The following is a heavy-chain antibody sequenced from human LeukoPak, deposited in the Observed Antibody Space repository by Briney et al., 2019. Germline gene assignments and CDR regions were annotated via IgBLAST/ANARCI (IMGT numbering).Heavy chain of an antibody. V-gene: IGHV3-7*01. CDR2: IKQDGSEK. D-gene: IGHD3-22*01. J-gene: IGHJ4*02. CDR1: GFTFSSYW. Sequence: PGGSLRLSCAASGFTFSSYWMSWVRQAPGKGLEWVANIKQDGSEKYYVDSVNGRFTISRDNAKNSLYLQMNSLRAEDTAVYYCAREDQPDYYDSSGYYFDYWGQGTLVTVSS. CDR3: AREDQPDYYDSSGYYFDY.